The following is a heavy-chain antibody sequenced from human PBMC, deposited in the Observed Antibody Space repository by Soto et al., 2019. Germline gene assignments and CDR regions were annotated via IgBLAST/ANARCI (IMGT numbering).Heavy chain of an antibody. CDR1: GGSISSSSYY. Sequence: QLQLQESGPGLVKPSETLSLTCTVSGGSISSSSYYWGWIRQPPGKGLEWLGSIYYSGSTYYNPSLKSRVTISVDTSKNQFSLKLSSVTAADTAVYSCARHGTEEADWFDPWGQGTLVTVSS. D-gene: IGHD2-8*02. CDR3: ARHGTEEADWFDP. CDR2: IYYSGST. V-gene: IGHV4-39*01. J-gene: IGHJ5*02.